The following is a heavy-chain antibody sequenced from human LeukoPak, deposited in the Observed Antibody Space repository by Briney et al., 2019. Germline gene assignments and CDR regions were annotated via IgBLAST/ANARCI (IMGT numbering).Heavy chain of an antibody. CDR2: IYYSGST. Sequence: PSETLSLTCTVSGGSISSYYWSWIRQPPGKGLEWIGYIYYSGSTNYNPSLKSRVTISVDTSKNQFSLKLSSVTAADTAVYYCARAKGPNYYCMDVWGKGTTVTISS. J-gene: IGHJ6*03. V-gene: IGHV4-59*01. CDR1: GGSISSYY. CDR3: ARAKGPNYYCMDV.